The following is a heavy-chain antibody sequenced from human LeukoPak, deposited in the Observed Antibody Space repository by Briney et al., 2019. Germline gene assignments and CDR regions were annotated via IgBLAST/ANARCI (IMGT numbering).Heavy chain of an antibody. V-gene: IGHV1-2*06. CDR2: INPNSGGT. D-gene: IGHD6-19*01. CDR1: GYTFTSYD. CDR3: ARDLDGIAVAGTEDY. J-gene: IGHJ4*02. Sequence: ASVKVSCKASGYTFTSYDINWVRQAPGQGLEWMGRINPNSGGTNYAQKFQGRVTMTRDTSISTAYMELSRLRSDDTAVYYCARDLDGIAVAGTEDYWGQGTLVTVSS.